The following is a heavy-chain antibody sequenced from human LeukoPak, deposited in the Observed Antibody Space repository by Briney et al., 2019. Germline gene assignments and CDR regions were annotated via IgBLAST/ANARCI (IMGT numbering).Heavy chain of an antibody. CDR3: ARRDSSGYFVY. J-gene: IGHJ4*02. CDR1: GGSISIYY. D-gene: IGHD3-22*01. CDR2: IDASGRT. Sequence: SETLSLTCSVSGGSISIYYWNWIRQSAGRGLEWIGCIDASGRTDYNPSLKSRVTMSVDTSKNQFSLTLSSVTAADTAVYYCARRDSSGYFVYWGQGTLVTVSS. V-gene: IGHV4-4*07.